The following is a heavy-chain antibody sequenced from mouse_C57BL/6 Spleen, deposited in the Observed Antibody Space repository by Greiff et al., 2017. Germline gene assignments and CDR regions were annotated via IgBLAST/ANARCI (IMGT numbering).Heavy chain of an antibody. J-gene: IGHJ1*03. CDR1: GFTFSSYA. V-gene: IGHV5-4*01. CDR2: ISDGGSYT. Sequence: EVKVVESGGGLVKPGGSLKLSCAASGFTFSSYAMSWVRQTPEKRLEWVATISDGGSYTYYPDNVKGRFTITRDNAKNNLYLQMSHLKSEDTAMYCCARDKLDWYFDVWGTGTTVTVSS. CDR3: ARDKLDWYFDV. D-gene: IGHD4-1*01.